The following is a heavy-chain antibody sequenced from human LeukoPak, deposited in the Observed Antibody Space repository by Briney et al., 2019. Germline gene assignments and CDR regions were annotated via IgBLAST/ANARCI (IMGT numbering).Heavy chain of an antibody. CDR1: GFTFTNYA. J-gene: IGHJ4*02. CDR2: ISEGVGNT. D-gene: IGHD4-17*01. Sequence: GGSLRLSCAASGFTFTNYAMTWVRQAAGKGLEWVSGISEGVGNTYYADSVKGRFTISRDHSKNTLYLQMNSLRAEDTALYYCAKREKGTTGRFFDYWGQGTLVTVSS. V-gene: IGHV3-23*01. CDR3: AKREKGTTGRFFDY.